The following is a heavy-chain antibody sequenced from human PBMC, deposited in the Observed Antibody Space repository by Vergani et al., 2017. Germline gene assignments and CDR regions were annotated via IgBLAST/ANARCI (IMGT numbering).Heavy chain of an antibody. V-gene: IGHV3-66*02. CDR3: TRSEWSGTTCYGHYFDL. CDR2: IKSDGRT. D-gene: IGHD3-3*01. J-gene: IGHJ4*01. Sequence: VELLESGGGLAQPGGSLRVSCSASGFRVTTYYMSWVRQAPGKGLEWVSVIKSDGRTSYAESVRGRFTISRDTSRNAVYLQMNILRVEDTGVYYCTRSEWSGTTCYGHYFDLWGHGILVTVSS. CDR1: GFRVTTYY.